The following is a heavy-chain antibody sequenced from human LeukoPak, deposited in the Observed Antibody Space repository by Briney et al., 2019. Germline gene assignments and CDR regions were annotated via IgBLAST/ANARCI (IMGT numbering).Heavy chain of an antibody. V-gene: IGHV1-46*01. CDR2: INPSGGST. Sequence: ASVKVSCKASGYTFTSYYMHWVRQAPGQGLEWMGIINPSGGSTSYAQKFQGRVTMTRDTSTSTVYMELSSLRSEDTAVYYCARDLSSLDTAMVSADYYYYYYMDVWGKGTTVTVSS. D-gene: IGHD5-18*01. CDR3: ARDLSSLDTAMVSADYYYYYYMDV. CDR1: GYTFTSYY. J-gene: IGHJ6*03.